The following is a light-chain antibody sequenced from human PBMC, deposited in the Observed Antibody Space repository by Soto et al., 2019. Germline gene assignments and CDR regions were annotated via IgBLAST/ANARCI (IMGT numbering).Light chain of an antibody. V-gene: IGLV1-44*01. CDR2: YNN. J-gene: IGLJ1*01. CDR1: SSNIGSNT. CDR3: AAWDDSLNGLV. Sequence: QLVLTQPPSASGTPGQRVTISCSGSSSNIGSNTVNWYHQLPGTAPKLLIYYNNQRPSGVPDRFSGSKSGTSASLAISGLQSADEADYYCAAWDDSLNGLVFGTGTKLTVL.